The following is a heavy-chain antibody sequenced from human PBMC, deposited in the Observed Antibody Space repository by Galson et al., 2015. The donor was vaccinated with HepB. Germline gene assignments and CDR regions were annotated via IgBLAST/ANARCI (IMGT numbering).Heavy chain of an antibody. CDR1: GYTFTSYG. CDR2: ISAYNGNT. D-gene: IGHD1-26*01. V-gene: IGHV1-18*04. J-gene: IGHJ5*02. Sequence: SVKVSCKASGYTFTSYGISWVRQAPGQGLEWMGWISAYNGNTNYAQKLQGRVTMTTDTSTSTAYMELRSLRSDDTAVYYCARDLASYIGGDWFDPWGQGTLVTVSS. CDR3: ARDLASYIGGDWFDP.